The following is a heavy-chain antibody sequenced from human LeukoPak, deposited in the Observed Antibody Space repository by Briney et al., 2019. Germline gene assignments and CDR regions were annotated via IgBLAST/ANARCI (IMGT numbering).Heavy chain of an antibody. CDR3: ARGTALQDY. CDR2: INSDGTIT. J-gene: IGHJ4*02. V-gene: IGHV3-74*01. D-gene: IGHD2-2*02. CDR1: GFTFSPYW. Sequence: GGSLRLSCAASGFTFSPYWMHWVRQVPGKRLVWVSDINSDGTITHYADSVKGRFTVSRDNAQDTLYLQMNSLRAEDTAVYYCARGTALQDYWGQGTLVTVSS.